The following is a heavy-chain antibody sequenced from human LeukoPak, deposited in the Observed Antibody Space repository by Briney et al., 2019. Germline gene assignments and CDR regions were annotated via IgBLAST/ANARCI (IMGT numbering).Heavy chain of an antibody. CDR1: GSTFSRNS. Sequence: SVKISCKASGSTFSRNSISWVRQVPGQGLEWMGRFIPMVGVAAYAQKFQGRITITEDRSTNTAFMELSSLRSEDTAVYYCARVQAVGVPVAIDAYYSYGMDVWGQGTAVTVSS. CDR3: ARVQAVGVPVAIDAYYSYGMDV. J-gene: IGHJ6*02. V-gene: IGHV1-69*04. CDR2: FIPMVGVA. D-gene: IGHD2-2*02.